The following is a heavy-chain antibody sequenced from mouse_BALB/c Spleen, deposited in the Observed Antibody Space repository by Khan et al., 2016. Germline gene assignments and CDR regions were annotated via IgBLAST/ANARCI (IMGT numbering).Heavy chain of an antibody. V-gene: IGHV4-1*02. J-gene: IGHJ3*01. Sequence: EVKLLESGGGLVQPGGSLKRSCAASGFDFSRYWMSWVRQAPGKGVEWIGEINPDSSKINYTPSLKDKFHMSRDEAKNQRYLQMCNVNPEDPALYSCARADIITGFASWAPAALVPVSA. CDR1: GFDFSRYW. CDR3: ARADIITGFAS. CDR2: INPDSSKI. D-gene: IGHD1-1*01.